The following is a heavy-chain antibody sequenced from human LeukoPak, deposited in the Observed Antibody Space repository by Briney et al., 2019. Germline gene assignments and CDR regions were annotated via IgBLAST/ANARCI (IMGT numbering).Heavy chain of an antibody. V-gene: IGHV1-2*02. CDR2: VNPDTGGT. CDR1: GYTFTGYY. CDR3: ARRGFYGSGTYVDS. J-gene: IGHJ4*02. Sequence: ASVKVSCKASGYTFTGYYIHWVRQAPGEGLEWMGWVNPDTGGTNYAQKFQGRATKTRDTSISTAYMELSNLRLDDTAVYYCARRGFYGSGTYVDSWGQGTLVTVSS. D-gene: IGHD3-10*01.